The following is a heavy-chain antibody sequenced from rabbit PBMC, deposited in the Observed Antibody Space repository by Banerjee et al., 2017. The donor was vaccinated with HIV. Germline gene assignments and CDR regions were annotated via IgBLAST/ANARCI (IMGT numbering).Heavy chain of an antibody. J-gene: IGHJ4*01. Sequence: QEQLKESGGGLVQPGGSLKLSCKASGFDFSSYAITWVRQAPGKGLEYIGYITYRGSAYYASWVNGRFTISRENTQNTLYLQLNSLTAADTATYFCARLSLDIVVAGVPYYFNLWGPGTLVTVS. CDR1: GFDFSSYA. D-gene: IGHD4-1*01. CDR3: ARLSLDIVVAGVPYYFNL. V-gene: IGHV1S29*01. CDR2: ITYRGSA.